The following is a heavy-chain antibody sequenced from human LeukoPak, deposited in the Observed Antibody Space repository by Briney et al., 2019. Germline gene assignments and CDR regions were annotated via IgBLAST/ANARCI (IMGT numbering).Heavy chain of an antibody. CDR1: GFTFSSYS. CDR2: ISSSSSYI. CDR3: ARVDEGYCSSTSCHLDY. Sequence: PGGSLRLSCAASGFTFSSYSMNWVRQAPGKGLEWVSSISSSSSYIYYADSVKGRFTISRDNAKNSLYLQMNSLRAEDTAVYYCARVDEGYCSSTSCHLDYWGQGTLVTVSS. D-gene: IGHD2-2*01. J-gene: IGHJ4*02. V-gene: IGHV3-21*01.